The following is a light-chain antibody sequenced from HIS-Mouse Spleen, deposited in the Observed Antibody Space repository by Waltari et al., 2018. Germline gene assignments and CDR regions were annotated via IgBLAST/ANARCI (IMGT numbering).Light chain of an antibody. CDR3: QQLNSYPPT. Sequence: DIPLTQSPSFLSASVGDKVTITSRARQGISSYLAWYQQKPGKATKLLFYAASTLQSGGPSRFSGSVSETEVNLTISSLQPEDFATYDGQQLNSYPPTFGQGTKVEIK. V-gene: IGKV1-9*01. CDR2: AAS. CDR1: QGISSY. J-gene: IGKJ1*01.